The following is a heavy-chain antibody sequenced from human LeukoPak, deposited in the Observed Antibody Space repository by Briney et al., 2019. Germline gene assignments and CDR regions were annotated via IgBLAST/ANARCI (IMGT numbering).Heavy chain of an antibody. CDR1: GFTFDDYV. V-gene: IGHV3-9*01. CDR2: ISWNSNSI. J-gene: IGHJ4*02. Sequence: GRSLRLSCAASGFTFDDYVMHWVRQAPGKGLEWVSSISWNSNSIGYADSVKGRFTISRDNAKNSLYLQMHTLRAEDTALYYCAKGDSTWDYFDYWGRGTLVTVSS. D-gene: IGHD2/OR15-2a*01. CDR3: AKGDSTWDYFDY.